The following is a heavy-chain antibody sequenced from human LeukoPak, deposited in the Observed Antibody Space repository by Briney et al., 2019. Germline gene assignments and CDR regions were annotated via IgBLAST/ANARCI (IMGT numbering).Heavy chain of an antibody. Sequence: RPGGSLRLSCAASGFTFDDYGMSWVRQAPGKGLEWGSGINWNGGSTGYADSVEGRFTISRDNAKNSLYLQMNSLRAEDTALYYCARDDYGSGSMNHIDYWGQGTLVTVSS. D-gene: IGHD3-10*01. V-gene: IGHV3-20*04. CDR3: ARDDYGSGSMNHIDY. CDR2: INWNGGST. CDR1: GFTFDDYG. J-gene: IGHJ4*02.